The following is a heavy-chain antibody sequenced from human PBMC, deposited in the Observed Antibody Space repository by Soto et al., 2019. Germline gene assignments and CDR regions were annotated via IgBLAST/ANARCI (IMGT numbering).Heavy chain of an antibody. Sequence: QVQLQESGPGLVKPSQTLSLTCTVSGGSISSGGYYWSWIRQHPGKGLEWIGYIYYSGSTYYNPSLKGRVTISVDKSKNQFSLKLSSVAAADTAVYYCARGDTLFGVVEGRFDYWGQGTLVTVSS. CDR3: ARGDTLFGVVEGRFDY. CDR2: IYYSGST. J-gene: IGHJ4*02. CDR1: GGSISSGGYY. V-gene: IGHV4-31*03. D-gene: IGHD3-3*01.